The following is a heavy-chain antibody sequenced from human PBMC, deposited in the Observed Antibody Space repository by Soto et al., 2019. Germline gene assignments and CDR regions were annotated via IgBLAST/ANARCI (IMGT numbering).Heavy chain of an antibody. J-gene: IGHJ5*02. Sequence: PGGSLRLSCVVSGFTLSSRWMHWVRQTPGKGLVWVSRIQPDGSIINYADSVKGRFTISRDNAKNALYLHMNSLRPEDTAMYYCARDPRNLGLDPWGLGTLVTVSS. CDR2: IQPDGSII. D-gene: IGHD4-4*01. CDR3: ARDPRNLGLDP. CDR1: GFTLSSRW. V-gene: IGHV3-74*01.